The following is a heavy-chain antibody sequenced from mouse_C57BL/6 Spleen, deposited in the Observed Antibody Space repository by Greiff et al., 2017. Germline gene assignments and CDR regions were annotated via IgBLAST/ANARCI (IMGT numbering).Heavy chain of an antibody. J-gene: IGHJ2*01. V-gene: IGHV1-59*01. CDR1: GYTFTSYW. D-gene: IGHD3-2*02. CDR3: ARPAQALYYFDY. CDR2: IDPSDSYT. Sequence: QVQLQQPGAELVRPGTSVKLSCKASGYTFTSYWMHWVKQRPGQGLEWIGVIDPSDSYTNYNQKFKGKATLTVDTSSSTAYMQLSSLTSEDSAVYYCARPAQALYYFDYWGQGTTLTVSS.